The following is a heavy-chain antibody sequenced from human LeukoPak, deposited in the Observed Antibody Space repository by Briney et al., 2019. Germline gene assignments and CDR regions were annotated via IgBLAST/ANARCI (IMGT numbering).Heavy chain of an antibody. CDR2: IKQDGSEK. Sequence: GGSLRLSCAASGFTFSSYWMSWVRQAPGKGLEWVANIKQDGSEKYYVDSVKGRFTISRDNAKNSLYLQMNSLRAEDTAVYYCARSWDYEMDYYGMDVWGQGTTVTVSS. V-gene: IGHV3-7*03. CDR1: GFTFSSYW. CDR3: ARSWDYEMDYYGMDV. J-gene: IGHJ6*02. D-gene: IGHD1-7*01.